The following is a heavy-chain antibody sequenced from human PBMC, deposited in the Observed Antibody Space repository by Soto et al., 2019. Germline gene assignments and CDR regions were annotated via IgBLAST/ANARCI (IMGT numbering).Heavy chain of an antibody. Sequence: ASVKVSCKASGYTFNMYTIHWVRQAPGQRLEWLGWINTANGNTKTSQRFQGRVAFTSDASASTAYMDLSALTSEDTAVYYCARDQRQDYDFWRGYSLGCDYWGQGTLVTVSS. CDR1: GYTFNMYT. J-gene: IGHJ4*02. CDR3: ARDQRQDYDFWRGYSLGCDY. D-gene: IGHD3-3*01. CDR2: INTANGNT. V-gene: IGHV1-3*04.